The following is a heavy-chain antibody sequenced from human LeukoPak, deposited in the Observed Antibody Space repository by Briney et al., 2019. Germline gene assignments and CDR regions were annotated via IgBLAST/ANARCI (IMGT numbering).Heavy chain of an antibody. V-gene: IGHV3-30*02. CDR2: IRYDGSNK. CDR3: AKDQTQMYSSSPGALDY. CDR1: GFTVSSNY. J-gene: IGHJ4*02. D-gene: IGHD6-6*01. Sequence: HPGGSLRLSCAASGFTVSSNYMSWVRQAPGKGLEWVAFIRYDGSNKYYADSVKGRFTISRDNSKNTLYLQMNSLRAEDTAVYYCAKDQTQMYSSSPGALDYWGQGTLVTVSS.